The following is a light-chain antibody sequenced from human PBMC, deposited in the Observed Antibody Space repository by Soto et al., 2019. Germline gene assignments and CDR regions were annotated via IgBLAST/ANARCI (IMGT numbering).Light chain of an antibody. Sequence: EIVLTQSPGTLSLSPGERATLSCRASQSVSSSYLAWYQQKPGQAPRLLIYGASSRATGIPDRFSGRGSGTDFTLTISRLEPEDFAVYYCQQYGSSPWKFGQGTKVEIK. CDR3: QQYGSSPWK. CDR1: QSVSSSY. V-gene: IGKV3-20*01. J-gene: IGKJ1*01. CDR2: GAS.